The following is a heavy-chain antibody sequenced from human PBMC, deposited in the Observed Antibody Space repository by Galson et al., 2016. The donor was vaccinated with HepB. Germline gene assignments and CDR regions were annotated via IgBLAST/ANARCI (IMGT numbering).Heavy chain of an antibody. D-gene: IGHD3-10*01. CDR2: ISYDGSNK. CDR1: GSTFSSYG. V-gene: IGHV3-30*18. CDR3: AKGAYYYGSAYYGMDV. Sequence: SLRLSCAASGSTFSSYGMNWVRQVPGKGLEWVAGISYDGSNKKYVDSVKGRFTISRDNSKNTLYLQMNSLRAEDTAVYYCAKGAYYYGSAYYGMDVWGQGTTVTVSS. J-gene: IGHJ6*02.